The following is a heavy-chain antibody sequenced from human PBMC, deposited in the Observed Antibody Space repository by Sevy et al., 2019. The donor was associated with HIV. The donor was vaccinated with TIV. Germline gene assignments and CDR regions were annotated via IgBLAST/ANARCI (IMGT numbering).Heavy chain of an antibody. Sequence: ASGKVSCKSTGYMFTDFYINWVRLAPGQGLEWVGWINPDNGDTDYGQKFQGRFTMTRDTSLSSAYMELSSLRSDDTAIYYCARNLAIFGVQNGLDVWGQGPSVTVSS. CDR2: INPDNGDT. D-gene: IGHD3-3*01. J-gene: IGHJ6*02. V-gene: IGHV1-2*02. CDR1: GYMFTDFY. CDR3: ARNLAIFGVQNGLDV.